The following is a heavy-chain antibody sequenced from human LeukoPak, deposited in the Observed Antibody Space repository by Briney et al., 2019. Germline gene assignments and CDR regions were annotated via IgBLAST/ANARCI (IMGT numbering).Heavy chain of an antibody. CDR3: TREVYGDYVGWFDP. CDR1: GFTFSSYA. CDR2: ISYDGINR. J-gene: IGHJ5*02. D-gene: IGHD4-17*01. Sequence: GGPLRLSCAASGFTFSSYAMHWVRQAPGKGLEGVAVISYDGINRYYADSVKGRFTISRDNSKNTLYLQMNSLRAEDTAVYYCTREVYGDYVGWFDPWGQGTLVTVSS. V-gene: IGHV3-30*04.